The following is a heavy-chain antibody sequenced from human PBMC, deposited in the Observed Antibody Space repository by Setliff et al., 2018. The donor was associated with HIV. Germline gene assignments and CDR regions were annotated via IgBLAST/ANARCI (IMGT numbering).Heavy chain of an antibody. CDR3: ASASGDYEPYQY. CDR2: IIPLFGSA. J-gene: IGHJ1*01. V-gene: IGHV1-69*13. CDR1: GGTFSSYS. D-gene: IGHD4-17*01. Sequence: SVKVSCKTSGGTFSSYSITWVRQAPGQGLEWMGGIIPLFGSADYAQRFQGRVTITADESTSTAYMELTSLKSEDSAVYYCASASGDYEPYQYWGQGTLVTVSS.